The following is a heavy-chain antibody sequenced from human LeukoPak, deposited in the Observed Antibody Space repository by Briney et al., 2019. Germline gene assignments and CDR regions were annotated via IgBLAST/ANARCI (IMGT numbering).Heavy chain of an antibody. CDR1: GYSFTNYW. CDR2: IYPDDSDT. V-gene: IGHV5-51*01. D-gene: IGHD3-16*02. J-gene: IGHJ6*02. Sequence: PGESLKISCKGSGYSFTNYWIGWVRQLPGKGLEWMGIIYPDDSDTRYSPSFQGQVTLSVDKSTSTAYLQWGSLKASDTAMYYCARHLYLTRDYSYGMGVWGQGTTVTVSS. CDR3: ARHLYLTRDYSYGMGV.